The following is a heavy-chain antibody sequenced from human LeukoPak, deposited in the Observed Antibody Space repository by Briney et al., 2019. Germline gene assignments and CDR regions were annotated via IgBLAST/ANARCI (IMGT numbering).Heavy chain of an antibody. CDR3: ARLYDSSGYSTFGDVEDAFDI. J-gene: IGHJ3*02. Sequence: GASVKVSCKASGGTFSSYAISWVRQAPGQGLEWMGGIIPIFGTANYAQKFQGRVTITADKSTSTAYMELSRLRSDDTAVYYCARLYDSSGYSTFGDVEDAFDIWGQGTMVTVSS. CDR2: IIPIFGTA. CDR1: GGTFSSYA. D-gene: IGHD3-22*01. V-gene: IGHV1-69*06.